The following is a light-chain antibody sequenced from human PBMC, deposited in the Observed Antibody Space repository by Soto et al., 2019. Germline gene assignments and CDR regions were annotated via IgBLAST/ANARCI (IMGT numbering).Light chain of an antibody. CDR1: QSLLHRNGYNY. V-gene: IGKV2-28*01. J-gene: IGKJ2*01. Sequence: DIVMTQSPLSLPVTPGEPASISCRSSQSLLHRNGYNYLDWYLQRPGQSPQLLIYLGSNRASGVPDRFSGSGSGTDFTLKISRVEAEDVGVYYCMQALQTPLYTFGHGTRLAIK. CDR2: LGS. CDR3: MQALQTPLYT.